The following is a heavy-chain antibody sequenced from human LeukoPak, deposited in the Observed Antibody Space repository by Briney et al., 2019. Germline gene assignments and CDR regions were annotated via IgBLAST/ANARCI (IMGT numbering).Heavy chain of an antibody. CDR1: GFTFSSYG. V-gene: IGHV3-33*06. CDR2: IWYDGSNK. Sequence: GRSLRLSCAASGFTFSSYGMHWVRQAPGKGLEWVAVIWYDGSNKYYADSVKGRFTISRDNSKNTLYLQMNSLRAEDTAVYYCAKDRDIVVVPAAISPFDYWGQGTLVTVSS. CDR3: AKDRDIVVVPAAISPFDY. J-gene: IGHJ4*02. D-gene: IGHD2-2*02.